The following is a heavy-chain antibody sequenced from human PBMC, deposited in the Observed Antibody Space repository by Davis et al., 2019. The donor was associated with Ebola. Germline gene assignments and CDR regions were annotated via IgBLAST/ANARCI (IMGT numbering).Heavy chain of an antibody. J-gene: IGHJ2*01. D-gene: IGHD6-19*01. Sequence: GESLKISCAASGFTFSSYSMNWVRQAPGKGLEWVSSISSSSSYIYYADSVKGRFTISRDNAKNSLYLQMNSLRAEDTAVYYCARGARSSGWSLGSEGYFDLWGRGTLVTVSS. CDR3: ARGARSSGWSLGSEGYFDL. CDR1: GFTFSSYS. V-gene: IGHV3-21*01. CDR2: ISSSSSYI.